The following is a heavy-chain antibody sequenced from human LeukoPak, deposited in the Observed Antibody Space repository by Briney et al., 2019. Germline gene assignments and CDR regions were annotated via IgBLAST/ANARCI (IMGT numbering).Heavy chain of an antibody. CDR3: ARGRQDVNMILVVMAGVSYYLDV. D-gene: IGHD3-22*01. V-gene: IGHV4-34*08. CDR2: MSPSRSS. Sequence: PGGSLRLSCAASRFTFSDYYMSWIRQAPGKGLEWIGEMSPSRSSNYNPSLKSRVTISVDTSKNQFSLKLRSVTAADTAVYYCARGRQDVNMILVVMAGVSYYLDVWSKGTTVTVS. J-gene: IGHJ6*03. CDR1: RFTFSDYY.